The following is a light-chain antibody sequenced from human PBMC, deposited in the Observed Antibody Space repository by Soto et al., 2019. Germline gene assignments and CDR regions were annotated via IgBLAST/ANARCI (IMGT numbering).Light chain of an antibody. V-gene: IGKV3-20*01. Sequence: EIVLTQSPGTLSLSPGERATLSCRASQSVSNNYLAWYQQKPGQAPRLLIYGASNRATGIPDRFSGSGSGTDFTLTIGSLQAEDVAVYYCQQFYTTPWTFGQGTKVDIK. CDR2: GAS. CDR3: QQFYTTPWT. CDR1: QSVSNNY. J-gene: IGKJ1*01.